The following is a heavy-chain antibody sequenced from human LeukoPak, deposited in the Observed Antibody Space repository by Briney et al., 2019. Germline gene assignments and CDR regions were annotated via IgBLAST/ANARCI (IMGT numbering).Heavy chain of an antibody. CDR2: IRYDGSNK. CDR3: AKDKYSSSWYAPFDP. V-gene: IGHV3-30*02. J-gene: IGHJ5*02. D-gene: IGHD6-13*01. CDR1: GFTFSSYG. Sequence: GGSLRLSCAASGFTFSSYGMHWVRQAPGKGLEWVAFIRYDGSNKYYADSVKGRFTISRDNSKNTLYLQMNSLRAEDTAVYYCAKDKYSSSWYAPFDPWGQGTLVTVSS.